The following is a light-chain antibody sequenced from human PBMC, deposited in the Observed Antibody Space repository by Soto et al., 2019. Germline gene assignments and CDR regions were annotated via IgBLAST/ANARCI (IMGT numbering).Light chain of an antibody. Sequence: QSALTQPPSASGSPGQSVTISCTGTSSDVADYNYVSWYQQYPGKAPNLMIYEVSKRPSGVPDRFSGSKSGNTASLTVAGLQAEDEADYYGSSYAGSNNWVFGGGTKVTVL. V-gene: IGLV2-8*01. CDR3: SSYAGSNNWV. CDR2: EVS. J-gene: IGLJ3*02. CDR1: SSDVADYNY.